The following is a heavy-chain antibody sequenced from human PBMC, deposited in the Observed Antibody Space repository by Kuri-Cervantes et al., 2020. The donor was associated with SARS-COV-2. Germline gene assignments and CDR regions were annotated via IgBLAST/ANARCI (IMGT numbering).Heavy chain of an antibody. CDR2: ITWDGGST. V-gene: IGHV3-43D*03. D-gene: IGHD3-10*02. Sequence: GGSLRLSCAASGFTLDDYGMYWVRQAPGMGLEWVSCITWDGGSTFYADSVKGRFTMSRDSSKNSLYLQMNSLRVEDTALYYCAKVFGVGSNIKYFDYWGQGTVSPSPQ. J-gene: IGHJ4*02. CDR1: GFTLDDYG. CDR3: AKVFGVGSNIKYFDY.